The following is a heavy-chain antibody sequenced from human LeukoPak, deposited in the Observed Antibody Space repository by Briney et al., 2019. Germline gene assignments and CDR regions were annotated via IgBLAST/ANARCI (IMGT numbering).Heavy chain of an antibody. V-gene: IGHV1-69*04. J-gene: IGHJ5*02. D-gene: IGHD6-25*01. CDR1: GGTFSSYA. CDR2: IIPILGIA. CDR3: ARDRAAEGFDP. Sequence: ASVKVSCRASGGTFSSYAISWVRQAPGQGLEWMGRIIPILGIANYAQKFQGRVTITADKSTSTAYMELSSLRSEDTAVYYCARDRAAEGFDPWGQGTLVTVSS.